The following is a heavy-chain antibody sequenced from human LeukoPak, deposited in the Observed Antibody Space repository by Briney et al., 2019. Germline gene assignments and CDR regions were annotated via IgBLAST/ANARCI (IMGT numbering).Heavy chain of an antibody. Sequence: PGGSLRLSCAASGFTFSTYAMSWVPEAPGKGLEGVSGISGSGGSTYYADSVKGRFTISRDNSKNTLYLQMNSLRAEDTAVYYCAAYYYDSSDYYFFDYWGQATLVTVSS. V-gene: IGHV3-23*01. D-gene: IGHD3-22*01. CDR3: AAYYYDSSDYYFFDY. CDR1: GFTFSTYA. CDR2: ISGSGGST. J-gene: IGHJ4*02.